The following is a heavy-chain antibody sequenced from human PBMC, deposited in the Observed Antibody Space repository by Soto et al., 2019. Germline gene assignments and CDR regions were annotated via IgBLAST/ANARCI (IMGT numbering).Heavy chain of an antibody. D-gene: IGHD3-22*01. J-gene: IGHJ4*02. CDR3: AKGYRYYYDSSGYSLDY. CDR1: GFTFDDYA. CDR2: ISWDGGST. V-gene: IGHV3-43D*04. Sequence: PGGSLRLSCAASGFTFDDYAMHWVRQAPGKGLEWVSLISWDGGSTYYADSVKGRFTISRDNSKNSLYLQMNSLRAEDTALYYCAKGYRYYYDSSGYSLDYWGQGTLVTVSS.